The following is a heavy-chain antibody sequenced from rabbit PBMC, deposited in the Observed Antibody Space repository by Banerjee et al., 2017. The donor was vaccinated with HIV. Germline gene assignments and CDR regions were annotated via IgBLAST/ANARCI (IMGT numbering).Heavy chain of an antibody. V-gene: IGHV1S40*01. D-gene: IGHD4-2*01. Sequence: QSLEESGGDLVKPGASLTLTCTGSGFSFSSSYYMCWVRQAPGKGLEWIACIYGGSSGSTYYASWAKGRFTISKTSSTTVTLQMTSLTAADTATYFCARGAYAGNPTFNLWGPGTLVTVS. CDR2: IYGGSSGST. CDR3: ARGAYAGNPTFNL. CDR1: GFSFSSSYY. J-gene: IGHJ4*01.